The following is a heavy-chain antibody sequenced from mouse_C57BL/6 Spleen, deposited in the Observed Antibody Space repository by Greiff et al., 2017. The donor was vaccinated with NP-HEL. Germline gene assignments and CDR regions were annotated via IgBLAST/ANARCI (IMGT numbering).Heavy chain of an antibody. CDR3: ARGGLRDYAMDY. Sequence: QVQLQQSGAELVKPGASVKISCKASGYAFSSYWMNWVKQRPGKGLEWIGQIYPGDGDTNYNGKFKGKATLTADKSSSTAYMQLSSLTSEDSAVYFCARGGLRDYAMDYWGQGTSVTVSS. CDR1: GYAFSSYW. V-gene: IGHV1-80*01. J-gene: IGHJ4*01. D-gene: IGHD2-4*01. CDR2: IYPGDGDT.